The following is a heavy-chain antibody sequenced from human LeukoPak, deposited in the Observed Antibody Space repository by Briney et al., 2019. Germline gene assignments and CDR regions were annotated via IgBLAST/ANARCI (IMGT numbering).Heavy chain of an antibody. CDR1: GFTFDDYA. CDR2: ISWNSGSI. D-gene: IGHD2-15*01. Sequence: QPGRSLRLSCAASGFTFDDYAMHWVRHAPGKGLEWVSGISWNSGSIGYADSVKGRFTISRDNAKNSLYLQMNSLRAEDTAVYYCARVGRYCSGGSCYTGAFDIWGQGTMVTVSS. V-gene: IGHV3-9*01. CDR3: ARVGRYCSGGSCYTGAFDI. J-gene: IGHJ3*02.